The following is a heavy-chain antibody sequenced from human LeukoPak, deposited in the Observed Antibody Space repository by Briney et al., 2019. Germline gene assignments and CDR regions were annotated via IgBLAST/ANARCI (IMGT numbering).Heavy chain of an antibody. Sequence: GGSLRLSCAASGFTFSTSWMTWVRQAPGKGLERVAIINVDDTSTSYPDSVKGRFTISRDNARNSLFLQMNYLRAEDTAVYYCARDRAYSTFDFWGQGTLVAVSS. CDR3: ARDRAYSTFDF. V-gene: IGHV3-7*01. CDR2: INVDDTST. D-gene: IGHD4-11*01. CDR1: GFTFSTSW. J-gene: IGHJ4*02.